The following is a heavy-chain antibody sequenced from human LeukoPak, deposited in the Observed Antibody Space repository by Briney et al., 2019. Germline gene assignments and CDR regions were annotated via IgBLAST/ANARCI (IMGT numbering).Heavy chain of an antibody. CDR2: ISGSGGST. J-gene: IGHJ4*02. CDR3: AKGFSPKRFLEWLFADY. V-gene: IGHV3-23*01. D-gene: IGHD3-3*01. CDR1: GFTFSSYA. Sequence: GGSLRLSCAASGFTFSSYAMSWVRQAPGKGLEWVSAISGSGGSTYYADSVKGRFTISRDNSKNTLYLQMNSLRAEDTAVYYRAKGFSPKRFLEWLFADYWGQGTLVTVSS.